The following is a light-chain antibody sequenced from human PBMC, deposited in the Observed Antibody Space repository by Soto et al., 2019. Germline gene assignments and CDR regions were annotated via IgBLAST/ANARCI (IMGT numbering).Light chain of an antibody. CDR1: QSVSSN. V-gene: IGKV3-15*01. CDR3: QQYNNWPRT. Sequence: SPAPLSVSPGERATLSCRASQSVSSNLAWYQQKPGQAPRLLIFGASTRAAGIPGRFSGSGSGTEFTLTISSLQSEDFAVFYCQQYNNWPRTVGQGTKVDIK. CDR2: GAS. J-gene: IGKJ1*01.